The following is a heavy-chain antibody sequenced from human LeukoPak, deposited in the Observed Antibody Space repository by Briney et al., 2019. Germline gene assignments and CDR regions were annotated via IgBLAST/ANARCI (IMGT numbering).Heavy chain of an antibody. CDR2: ISGSGSGT. Sequence: GGSLRLSCAASGFTFTSYAVSWVRQAPGKGLEWVASISGSGSGTDYADSVKGRFTISRDNSKNTLYLQMNSLRVEDTALYYCARDPDGSGPNFDFWGQGTLVTVSS. J-gene: IGHJ4*02. CDR3: ARDPDGSGPNFDF. V-gene: IGHV3-23*01. D-gene: IGHD3-10*01. CDR1: GFTFTSYA.